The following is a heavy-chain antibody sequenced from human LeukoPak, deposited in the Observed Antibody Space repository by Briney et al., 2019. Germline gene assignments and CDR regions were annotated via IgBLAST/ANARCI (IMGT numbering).Heavy chain of an antibody. Sequence: GGSLRLSCEVSRFTSSTYAMHWVRQTPGKGLEWVALISYDGNNKYYADFVKGRFTISRDNSKNTLYLQINSLRVEDTAVYYCIVFGDSNHWGQGTLVTVSS. CDR1: RFTSSTYA. CDR3: IVFGDSNH. V-gene: IGHV3-30*14. D-gene: IGHD4-17*01. CDR2: ISYDGNNK. J-gene: IGHJ5*02.